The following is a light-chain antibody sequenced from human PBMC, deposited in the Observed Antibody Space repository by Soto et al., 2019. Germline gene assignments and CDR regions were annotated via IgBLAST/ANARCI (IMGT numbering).Light chain of an antibody. Sequence: DIRVSHALSTMSASFALSATINCRASQSINAWSAWYQQKPGKAPRLLISKASTLEIGVPSRFSGSGSGAEFTLTISSLQPDDFATYYFQQYNTYSPFGQGTNVDIK. CDR1: QSINAW. CDR3: QQYNTYSP. V-gene: IGKV1-5*03. CDR2: KAS. J-gene: IGKJ1*01.